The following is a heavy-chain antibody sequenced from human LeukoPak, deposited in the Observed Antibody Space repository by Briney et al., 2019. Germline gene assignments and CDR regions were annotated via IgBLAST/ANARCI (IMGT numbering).Heavy chain of an antibody. Sequence: GGSLRLSCAASGLTFSSFHMHWVRQAPGKGLEWVAVISNDVTNKYYADSVKGRFTVSRDNSKNTLYLEMNSLRAEDTAVYYCAKDGAFWSGYLDSWGQGTLVTVSS. CDR1: GLTFSSFH. V-gene: IGHV3-30*18. J-gene: IGHJ4*02. CDR2: ISNDVTNK. CDR3: AKDGAFWSGYLDS. D-gene: IGHD3-3*01.